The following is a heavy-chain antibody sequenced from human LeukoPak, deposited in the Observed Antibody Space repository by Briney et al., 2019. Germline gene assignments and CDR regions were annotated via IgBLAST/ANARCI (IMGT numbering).Heavy chain of an antibody. J-gene: IGHJ4*02. D-gene: IGHD5-24*01. CDR3: AREIVEMATTYFDY. CDR1: GGSLSSHH. CDR2: IYYVGST. Sequence: PSETLSLTCTVSGGSLSSHHWSWIRQPPGKGLEWVGYIYYVGSTKYNPSLKSRVTISVDTSKNQFSLKLSSVTAADTAVYYCAREIVEMATTYFDYWGQGTLVTVSS. V-gene: IGHV4-59*11.